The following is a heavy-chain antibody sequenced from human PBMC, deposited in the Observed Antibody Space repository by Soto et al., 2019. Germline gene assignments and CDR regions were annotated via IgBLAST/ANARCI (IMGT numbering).Heavy chain of an antibody. CDR1: GGTFSSYA. J-gene: IGHJ3*02. CDR2: IIPIFGTA. CDR3: AREPDYGDLKGAFDI. Sequence: SVKVSCKASGGTFSSYAISWVRQAPGQGLEWMGGIIPIFGTANYAQKFQGRVAITADESTSTAYMELSSLRSEDTAVYYCAREPDYGDLKGAFDIWGQGTMVTVSS. V-gene: IGHV1-69*13. D-gene: IGHD4-17*01.